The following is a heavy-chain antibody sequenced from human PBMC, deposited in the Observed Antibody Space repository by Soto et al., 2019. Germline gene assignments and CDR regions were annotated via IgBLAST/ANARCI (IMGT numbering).Heavy chain of an antibody. CDR2: IISIFGTA. J-gene: IGHJ5*02. CDR3: ARSYLIAAAGTSSYWFDP. D-gene: IGHD6-13*01. V-gene: IGHV1-69*13. CDR1: GGTFSSYA. Sequence: ASVKVSCKASGGTFSSYAISWVRQAPGQGLEWMGGIISIFGTANYAQKFQGRVTITADESTSTAYMELSSLRSEDTAVYYCARSYLIAAAGTSSYWFDPWGQGTLVTVSS.